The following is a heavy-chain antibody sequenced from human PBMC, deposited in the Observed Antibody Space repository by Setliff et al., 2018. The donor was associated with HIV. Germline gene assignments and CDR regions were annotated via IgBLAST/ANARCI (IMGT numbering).Heavy chain of an antibody. CDR3: AGGDSGSYWDYYYGMDV. Sequence: ASVKVSCKVSGYTLTELSRHWVRQAPGKGLEWIGSFDPQDDETIYAQNFQGRVAMTEDTSTDTAYMELSSLRSEDTAVYYCAGGDSGSYWDYYYGMDVWGQGTTVTVSS. D-gene: IGHD1-26*01. CDR2: FDPQDDET. J-gene: IGHJ6*02. V-gene: IGHV1-24*01. CDR1: GYTLTELS.